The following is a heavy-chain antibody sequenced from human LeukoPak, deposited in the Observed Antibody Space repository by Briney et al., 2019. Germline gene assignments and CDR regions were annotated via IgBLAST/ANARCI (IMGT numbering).Heavy chain of an antibody. D-gene: IGHD3-3*01. CDR1: GFTFSSYW. Sequence: PGGSLRLSCAASGFTFSSYWMSWVRQAPGKGLEWVANIKQDGSEKYYVDSVKGRFTISRDNAKNSLYLQMNSLRAEDTAVYYCTRHTGYYDFWSGYYSQWFDPWGQGTLVTVSS. V-gene: IGHV3-7*03. J-gene: IGHJ5*02. CDR3: TRHTGYYDFWSGYYSQWFDP. CDR2: IKQDGSEK.